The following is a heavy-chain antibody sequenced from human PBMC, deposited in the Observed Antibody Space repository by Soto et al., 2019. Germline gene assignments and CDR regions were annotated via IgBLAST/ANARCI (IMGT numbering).Heavy chain of an antibody. D-gene: IGHD7-27*01. CDR2: TIPISDSP. CDR1: GGTFSEDA. J-gene: IGHJ5*02. V-gene: IGHV1-69*06. CDR3: ARGHTGVDVRLDA. Sequence: QVQLEQSGAEVKMPGSSVRVSCKASGGTFSEDAISWVRQAPGQGLEWMGGTIPISDSPKYAQKFQGRVIISADKSTGTSCMELSSLRYDETAIYFCARGHTGVDVRLDAWGQGTPITVSS.